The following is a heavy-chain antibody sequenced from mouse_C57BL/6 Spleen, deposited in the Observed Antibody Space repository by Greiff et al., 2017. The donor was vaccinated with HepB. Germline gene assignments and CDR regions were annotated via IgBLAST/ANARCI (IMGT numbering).Heavy chain of an antibody. Sequence: EVQLQQSGAELVRPGASVKLSCTASGFNIKDYYMHWVKQRPEQGLEWIGRIDPEDGDTEYAPKFQGKATMTADTSSNTAYLQLSSLTSEDTAVYNCTTYYSNFYYAMDYWGQGTSVTVSS. CDR3: TTYYSNFYYAMDY. J-gene: IGHJ4*01. V-gene: IGHV14-1*01. D-gene: IGHD2-5*01. CDR1: GFNIKDYY. CDR2: IDPEDGDT.